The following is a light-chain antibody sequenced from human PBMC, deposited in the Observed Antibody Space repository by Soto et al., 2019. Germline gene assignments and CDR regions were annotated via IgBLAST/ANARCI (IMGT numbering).Light chain of an antibody. V-gene: IGLV2-14*03. CDR2: DVS. Sequence: QSALTQPASVSGSPGQSITISCTGTSSDVGGYNYVSWYQQHPGKAPKLIIYDVSNRPSGVSDRFSGSRSVNTASLAISALQAADEEHNFCRSYTGSSTLLIFGGGTKLTVL. J-gene: IGLJ2*01. CDR1: SSDVGGYNY. CDR3: RSYTGSSTLLI.